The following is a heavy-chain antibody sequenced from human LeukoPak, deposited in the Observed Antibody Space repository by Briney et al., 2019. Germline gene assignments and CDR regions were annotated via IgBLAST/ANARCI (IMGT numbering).Heavy chain of an antibody. D-gene: IGHD3-10*01. V-gene: IGHV4-39*07. CDR2: INHSGST. J-gene: IGHJ4*02. CDR3: ARGSPYGWRYPLAY. Sequence: PSETLSLTCTVSGGSISSSSYYWSWIRQPPGKGLEWIGEINHSGSTNYNPSLKSRVTISVDTSKNQFSLKLSSVTAADTAVYYCARGSPYGWRYPLAYWGQGTLVTVSS. CDR1: GGSISSSSYY.